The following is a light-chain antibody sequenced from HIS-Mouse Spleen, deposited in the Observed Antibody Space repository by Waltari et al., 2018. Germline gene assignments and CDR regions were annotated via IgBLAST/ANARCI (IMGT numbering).Light chain of an antibody. CDR3: SSYTSSSTEV. J-gene: IGLJ2*01. CDR1: SSDVGGYNY. CDR2: DVS. V-gene: IGLV2-14*03. Sequence: QSALTQPASVSGSPGQSITISCTGTSSDVGGYNYVSWYQQHPGKAPKLMIYDVSNRHSGGLNRCSGSKSGNTASLTISGLQAEDEADYYCSSYTSSSTEVFGGGTKLTVL.